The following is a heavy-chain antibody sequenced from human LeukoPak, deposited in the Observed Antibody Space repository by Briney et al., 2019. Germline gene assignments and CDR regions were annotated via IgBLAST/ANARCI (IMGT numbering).Heavy chain of an antibody. D-gene: IGHD4-17*01. CDR3: ARDAMTTVINWFDP. J-gene: IGHJ5*02. CDR2: ISSSSSYI. CDR1: GFTFSSYS. V-gene: IGHV3-21*01. Sequence: SGGSLRLSCAASGFTFSSYSMNWVRQAPGKGLEWVSSISSSSSYIYYADSVKGRFTISRDNAKNSLYLQMNSLRAEDTAVYYCARDAMTTVINWFDPWGQGTLVTVSS.